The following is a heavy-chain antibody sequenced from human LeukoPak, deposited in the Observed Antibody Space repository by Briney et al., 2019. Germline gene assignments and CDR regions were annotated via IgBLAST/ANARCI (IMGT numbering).Heavy chain of an antibody. CDR3: ARTPTIWFGELGDAFDI. V-gene: IGHV4-4*07. Sequence: PSETLSLTCTVSSVSLSSYYWSWIRQPAGKGLEWIGRIYTSGSTNYNPSLKSRVTMSVDTSKNQFSLKLSSVTAADTAVYYCARTPTIWFGELGDAFDIWGQGTMVTVSA. CDR1: SVSLSSYY. D-gene: IGHD3-10*01. CDR2: IYTSGST. J-gene: IGHJ3*02.